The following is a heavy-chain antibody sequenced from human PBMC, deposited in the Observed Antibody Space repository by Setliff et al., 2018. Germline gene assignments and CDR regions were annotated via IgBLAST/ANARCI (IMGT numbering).Heavy chain of an antibody. J-gene: IGHJ4*02. CDR3: ARVIANCSGGSCYPYYFDY. CDR1: GGSISSGDYY. V-gene: IGHV4-30-4*08. Sequence: KPSETLSLTCTVSGGSISSGDYYWSWIRQPPGKGLEWIGYIYYSGSTNYNPSLKSRVTISVDTSKNQFSLKLSSVTAADTAVYYCARVIANCSGGSCYPYYFDYWGQGTLVTVSS. D-gene: IGHD2-15*01. CDR2: IYYSGST.